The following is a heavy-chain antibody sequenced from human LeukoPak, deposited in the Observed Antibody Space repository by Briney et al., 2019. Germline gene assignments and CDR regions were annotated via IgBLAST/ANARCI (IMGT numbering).Heavy chain of an antibody. CDR1: GFTFSYYG. Sequence: GGSLRLSCAASGFTFSYYGMHWVRQAPGKGLEWVAFIRYDGSNNLYADSVRGRFTISRDNSKNTLYLQMNTLRAEDTAVYYCARDRYYDSTIENRGQGILVTVSS. D-gene: IGHD3-22*01. CDR3: ARDRYYDSTIEN. CDR2: IRYDGSNN. V-gene: IGHV3-30*02. J-gene: IGHJ4*02.